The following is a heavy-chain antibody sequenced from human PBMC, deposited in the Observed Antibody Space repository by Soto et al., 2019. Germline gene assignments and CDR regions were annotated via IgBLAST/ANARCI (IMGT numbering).Heavy chain of an antibody. Sequence: GGSLRLSCAASGFTFSSYAMSWVRQAPGKGLEWVSAISGSGGSTYYADSVKGRFTISRDNSKNTLYLQMNSLRAEDTAVYYCAKNRGYCSGGSCYQQWFDPWGPGTLVTVSS. D-gene: IGHD2-15*01. CDR3: AKNRGYCSGGSCYQQWFDP. V-gene: IGHV3-23*01. CDR2: ISGSGGST. CDR1: GFTFSSYA. J-gene: IGHJ5*02.